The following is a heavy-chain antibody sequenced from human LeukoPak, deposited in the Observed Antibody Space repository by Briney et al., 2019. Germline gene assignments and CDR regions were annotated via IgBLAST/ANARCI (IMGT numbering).Heavy chain of an antibody. V-gene: IGHV4-34*01. CDR2: INHSGST. J-gene: IGHJ6*02. Sequence: PSETLSLTCAVYGGSFSGYYWSWIRQPPGKGLEWIGEINHSGSTNYNPSLKSRVTISVDTSKNQFSLKLSSVTAADTAVYYCAGGYYYGMDVWGQGTTVTVSS. CDR1: GGSFSGYY. CDR3: AGGYYYGMDV.